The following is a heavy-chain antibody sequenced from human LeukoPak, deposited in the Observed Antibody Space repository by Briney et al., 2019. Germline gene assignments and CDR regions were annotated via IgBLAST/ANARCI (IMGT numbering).Heavy chain of an antibody. CDR1: GYTFTSYD. CDR2: MNPNSGNT. Sequence: ASVKVSCEASGYTFTSYDINWVRQATGQGLEWMGWMNPNSGNTGYAQKFQGRVTMTRNTSISTAYMELSSLRSEDTAVYYCAREHRYSSSWYWFDPWGQGTLVTVSS. V-gene: IGHV1-8*01. CDR3: AREHRYSSSWYWFDP. D-gene: IGHD6-13*01. J-gene: IGHJ5*02.